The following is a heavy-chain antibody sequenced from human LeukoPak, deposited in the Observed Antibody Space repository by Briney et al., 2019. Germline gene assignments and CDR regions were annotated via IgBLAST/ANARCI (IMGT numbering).Heavy chain of an antibody. CDR2: IRYDGSNK. CDR1: GFTFSSYW. J-gene: IGHJ4*02. V-gene: IGHV3-30*02. D-gene: IGHD6-13*01. Sequence: GGSLRLSCAASGFTFSSYWMSWVRQAPGKGLEWVAFIRYDGSNKYYADSVKGRFTISRDNSKNTLYLQMNSLRAEDTAVYYCAKDRIAAAGTFDYWGQGTLVTVSS. CDR3: AKDRIAAAGTFDY.